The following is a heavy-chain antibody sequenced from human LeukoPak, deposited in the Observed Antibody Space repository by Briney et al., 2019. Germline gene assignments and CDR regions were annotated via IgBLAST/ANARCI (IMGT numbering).Heavy chain of an antibody. CDR1: GGSISSYY. CDR2: IYTSGST. CDR3: VRDLYCSSTSCYWFDP. V-gene: IGHV4-4*07. Sequence: SETLSLTCTVSGGSISSYYWSWIRQPAGKGLEWIGRIYTSGSTNYNPSLKSRVTMSVDTSKNQFSLKLSSVTAADTAVYYCVRDLYCSSTSCYWFDPWGQGTLVTVSS. J-gene: IGHJ5*02. D-gene: IGHD2-2*01.